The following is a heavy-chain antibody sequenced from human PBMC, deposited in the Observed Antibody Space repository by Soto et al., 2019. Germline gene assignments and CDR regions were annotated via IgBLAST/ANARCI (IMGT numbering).Heavy chain of an antibody. D-gene: IGHD4-17*01. CDR1: GFTFSSYA. Sequence: GGSLRLSCAASGFTFSSYAMHWVRQAPGKGLEWVAVISYDGSNKYYADSVKGRFTISRDNSKNTLYLQMNGLRAEDTAVYYCARGPPYGDYGGWGQGTLVTVSS. V-gene: IGHV3-30-3*01. CDR2: ISYDGSNK. CDR3: ARGPPYGDYGG. J-gene: IGHJ4*02.